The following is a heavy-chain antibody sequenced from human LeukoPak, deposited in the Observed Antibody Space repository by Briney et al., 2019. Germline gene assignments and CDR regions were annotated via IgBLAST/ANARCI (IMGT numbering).Heavy chain of an antibody. Sequence: SVKVSCKASGGTFSSYASSWVRQAPGQGLERMGGIIPIFGTPNYAQKFQGRVTITTDESTSTAYMELSSLRSEDTAVYYCGGVVVPAAMGHDSVDIWGQGTMVTVSS. V-gene: IGHV1-69*05. J-gene: IGHJ3*02. D-gene: IGHD2-2*01. CDR3: GGVVVPAAMGHDSVDI. CDR1: GGTFSSYA. CDR2: IIPIFGTP.